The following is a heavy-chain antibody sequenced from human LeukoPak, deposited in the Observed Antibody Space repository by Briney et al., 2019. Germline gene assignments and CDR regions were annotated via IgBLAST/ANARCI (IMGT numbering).Heavy chain of an antibody. CDR1: GGSISSSSYY. Sequence: SETLSLTCTVSGGSISSSSYYWGWIRQPPGKGLEWIGSIYYSGSTYYNPSLKSRVTISVDTSKNQFSLKLSSVTAADTAAYYCASWGYGDYVDYWGQGTLVTVSS. D-gene: IGHD4-17*01. V-gene: IGHV4-39*01. CDR3: ASWGYGDYVDY. J-gene: IGHJ4*02. CDR2: IYYSGST.